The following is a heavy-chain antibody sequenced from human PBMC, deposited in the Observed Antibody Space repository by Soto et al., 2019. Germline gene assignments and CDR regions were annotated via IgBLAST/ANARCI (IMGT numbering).Heavy chain of an antibody. CDR2: ISGYNGHT. Sequence: QVQLVQSGPEVKKPGASVKVSCKASGYTFSNYGISWVRQAPGQGLEWMGWISGYNGHTAYARNLQDRVTMTIDAPPTTAYMELRSLRSHDTAVYYCARDEGIRGLEFRGLGTLVTVSS. J-gene: IGHJ4*02. CDR1: GYTFSNYG. V-gene: IGHV1-18*04. D-gene: IGHD3-10*01. CDR3: ARDEGIRGLEF.